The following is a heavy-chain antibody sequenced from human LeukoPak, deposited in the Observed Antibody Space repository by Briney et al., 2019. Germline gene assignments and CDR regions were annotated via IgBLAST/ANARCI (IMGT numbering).Heavy chain of an antibody. V-gene: IGHV1-18*01. J-gene: IGHJ4*02. CDR2: ISADSGDT. Sequence: VASVKVSCKASGYTLSNYGITWVRQAPGQGLEWMGWISADSGDTGCEQKFQGRVTMTTDSSTNTAYMELRNLRSDDTAVYYCARDGTSTDDYWGQGTLVTVSS. CDR1: GYTLSNYG. D-gene: IGHD2-2*01. CDR3: ARDGTSTDDY.